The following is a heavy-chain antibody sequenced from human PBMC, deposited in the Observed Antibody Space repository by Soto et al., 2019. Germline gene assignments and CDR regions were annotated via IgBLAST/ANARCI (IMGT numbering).Heavy chain of an antibody. Sequence: EVQLVETGGGLIQPGGSLRLSCAASGFTVSSNYMSWVRQAPGKGLEWVSVIYSGGSTYYADSVKGRFTISRDNSKNTLYLQMSSLRAEDTAVYYCAGPSSGWSAHTGPGYFALWVRGTLVTDSS. CDR1: GFTVSSNY. J-gene: IGHJ2*01. CDR3: AGPSSGWSAHTGPGYFAL. CDR2: IYSGGST. D-gene: IGHD6-19*01. V-gene: IGHV3-53*02.